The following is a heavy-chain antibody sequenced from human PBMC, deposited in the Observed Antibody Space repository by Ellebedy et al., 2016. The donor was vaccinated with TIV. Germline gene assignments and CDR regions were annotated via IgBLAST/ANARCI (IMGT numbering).Heavy chain of an antibody. V-gene: IGHV4-39*07. D-gene: IGHD7-27*01. CDR1: GVSITSRSYY. Sequence: SETLSLTXTVSGVSITSRSYYWGWIRQPPGKGLEWIGNMYHSGSTYYNPSLRSRVTVSADKSRNQFSLRLTSVTAADTAVYYCARHELGSNAAFDYWGQGTLVTVSS. CDR2: MYHSGST. J-gene: IGHJ4*02. CDR3: ARHELGSNAAFDY.